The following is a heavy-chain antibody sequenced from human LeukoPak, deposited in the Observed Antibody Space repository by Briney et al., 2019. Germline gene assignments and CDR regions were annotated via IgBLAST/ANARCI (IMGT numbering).Heavy chain of an antibody. CDR1: GFTFSSYA. CDR2: ISYDGSNK. V-gene: IGHV3-30-3*01. D-gene: IGHD6-6*01. Sequence: GGSLRLSCAASGFTFSSYAMHWVRQAPGKGLEWVAVISYDGSNKYYADSVKGRFTISRDNSKNTLYLQMNSLRAEDTAVYYCIAARRGYWGQGTLVTVSS. CDR3: IAARRGY. J-gene: IGHJ4*02.